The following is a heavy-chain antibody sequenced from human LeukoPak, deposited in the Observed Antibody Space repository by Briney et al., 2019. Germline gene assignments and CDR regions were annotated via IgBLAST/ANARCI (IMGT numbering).Heavy chain of an antibody. CDR1: GGSISSYY. V-gene: IGHV4-59*01. D-gene: IGHD3-3*01. CDR3: ARGRSGGTEGLLGY. CDR2: IYYSGST. Sequence: PSETLSLTCTVSGGSISSYYWSWIRQPPGKGLEWIGYIYYSGSTNYNPSLKSRVIISVDTSKNQFSLKLSSVTAADTAVYYCARGRSGGTEGLLGYWGQGTLVTVSS. J-gene: IGHJ4*02.